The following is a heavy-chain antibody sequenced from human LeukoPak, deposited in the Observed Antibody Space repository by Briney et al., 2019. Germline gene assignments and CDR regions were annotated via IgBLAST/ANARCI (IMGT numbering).Heavy chain of an antibody. J-gene: IGHJ4*02. CDR3: ARVPYDSSGYPFDY. V-gene: IGHV3-74*01. CDR2: INGDGGDT. CDR1: GFTFSRYW. D-gene: IGHD3-22*01. Sequence: PGGSLRLSCAASGFTFSRYWMHWVRQAPGKGLVWVSRINGDGGDTNYADSVKGRFTISRDNAKNTLYMQMNSLRAEDTAVYYCARVPYDSSGYPFDYWGQGTLVTVSS.